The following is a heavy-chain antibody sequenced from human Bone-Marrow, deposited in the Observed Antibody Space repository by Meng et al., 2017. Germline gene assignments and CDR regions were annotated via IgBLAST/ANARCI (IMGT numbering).Heavy chain of an antibody. J-gene: IGHJ6*02. CDR1: GFTFSSYS. Sequence: GESLKISCAASGFTFSSYSMNWVRQAPGKGLEWVSSISSSSSYIYYADSVKGRFTISRDNAKNSPYLQMNSLRAEDTAVYYCARVGSNGSGSYYYYYYGMDVWGQGTTVTVSS. D-gene: IGHD3-10*01. CDR3: ARVGSNGSGSYYYYYYGMDV. CDR2: ISSSSSYI. V-gene: IGHV3-21*01.